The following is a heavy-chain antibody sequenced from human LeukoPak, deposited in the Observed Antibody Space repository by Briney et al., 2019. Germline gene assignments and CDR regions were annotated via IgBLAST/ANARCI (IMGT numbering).Heavy chain of an antibody. CDR3: AKDMSGYYDSSGFDY. J-gene: IGHJ4*02. CDR2: ISRNSGSI. V-gene: IGHV3-9*03. Sequence: PGGSLRLSCAASGFTFDDYAMHWVRQAPGKGLEWVSGISRNSGSIGYADSVKGRFTISRDNAKNSLYLQMNSLRAEDMALYCCAKDMSGYYDSSGFDYWGQGTLVTVSS. D-gene: IGHD3-22*01. CDR1: GFTFDDYA.